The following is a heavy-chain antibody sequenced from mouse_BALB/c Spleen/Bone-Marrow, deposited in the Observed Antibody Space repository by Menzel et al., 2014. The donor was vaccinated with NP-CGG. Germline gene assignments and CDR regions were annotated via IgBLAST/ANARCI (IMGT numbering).Heavy chain of an antibody. D-gene: IGHD1-1*01. CDR3: ARERYYGNGRIFEY. CDR2: INSNGGST. J-gene: IGHJ2*01. Sequence: DVMLVESGGGLVQPGGSLKLSCAASGFTFSSYGMSWVRQTPDKRLELVATINSNGGSTYYPDSVKGRFTISRDNAKNTLYLQMSSLKSKDTAMYYCARERYYGNGRIFEYWGQGTTLTVSS. V-gene: IGHV5-6-3*01. CDR1: GFTFSSYG.